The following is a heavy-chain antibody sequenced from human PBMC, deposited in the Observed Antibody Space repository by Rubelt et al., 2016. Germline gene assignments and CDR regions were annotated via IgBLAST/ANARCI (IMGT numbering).Heavy chain of an antibody. J-gene: IGHJ4*02. Sequence: EVQLVESGGGLVQPGGSLRLSCAASGFTSSSYWMTWVRQAPGKGLDWVAVIKQDGSEKYYVDSVKGRFTISRDSAKNSLYLQMDGLRVEDTAVDYCARDGSGWSAYWGQGTLVTVSS. CDR1: GFTSSSYW. CDR3: ARDGSGWSAY. D-gene: IGHD6-19*01. V-gene: IGHV3-7*03. CDR2: IKQDGSEK.